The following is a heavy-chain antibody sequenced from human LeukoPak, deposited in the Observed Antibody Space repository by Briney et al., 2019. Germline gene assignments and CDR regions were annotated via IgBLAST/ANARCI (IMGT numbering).Heavy chain of an antibody. CDR2: ISGSSGTT. V-gene: IGHV3-48*01. J-gene: IGHJ4*02. D-gene: IGHD6-13*01. CDR3: ARDSSSWYY. CDR1: GFTFSSYS. Sequence: GGSLRLSCAASGFTFSSYSMNWVRQAPGRGLEWVSYISGSSGTTYYADSVQGRFTISRDNAKNSLYLQMNSLRAEDAAVYYCARDSSSWYYWGQGALVTVSS.